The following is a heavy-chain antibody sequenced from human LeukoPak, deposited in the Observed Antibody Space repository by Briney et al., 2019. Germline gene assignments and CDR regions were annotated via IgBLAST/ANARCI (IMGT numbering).Heavy chain of an antibody. CDR2: INPNSGGT. V-gene: IGHV1-2*02. D-gene: IGHD6-13*01. J-gene: IGHJ6*02. Sequence: ASVKVSCKASGYTFTGYYMHWVRQAPGQGLEWMGWINPNSGGTNYAQKFQGRVTMTRDTSISTAYMGLSRLRSDDTAVYYCARGIAAAGTSRYYYGMDVWGQGTTVTVSS. CDR1: GYTFTGYY. CDR3: ARGIAAAGTSRYYYGMDV.